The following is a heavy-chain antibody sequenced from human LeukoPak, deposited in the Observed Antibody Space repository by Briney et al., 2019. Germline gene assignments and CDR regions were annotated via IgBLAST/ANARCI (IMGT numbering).Heavy chain of an antibody. CDR3: ARQRRSSGWPNDY. CDR2: IYPGDSDT. D-gene: IGHD6-19*01. CDR1: GYSFTSYW. J-gene: IGHJ4*02. V-gene: IGHV5-51*01. Sequence: GESLKISCKGSGYSFTSYWIAWVRQMPGKGLEWMGIIYPGDSDTRYSPSFQGQVTITADKSISTAYLQWSSLKASDSAMYYCARQRRSSGWPNDYWGQGTLVTVSS.